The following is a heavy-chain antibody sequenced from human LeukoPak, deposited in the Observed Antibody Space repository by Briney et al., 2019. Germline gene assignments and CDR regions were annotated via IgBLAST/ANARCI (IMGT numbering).Heavy chain of an antibody. D-gene: IGHD3-16*01. CDR3: XXGAYGXGXXFDY. J-gene: IGHJ4*02. V-gene: IGHV3-21*01. CDR1: GFSFSDYW. Sequence: GGSLRLSCAASGFSFSDYWMNWVRQAPGKGLEWVSSISRNTNSIFXGDXVKGRFTISRDNAKNSLYLQMSSLRAEDTAVYYXXXGAYGXGXXFDYWGQGTLVTVSS. CDR2: ISRNTNSI.